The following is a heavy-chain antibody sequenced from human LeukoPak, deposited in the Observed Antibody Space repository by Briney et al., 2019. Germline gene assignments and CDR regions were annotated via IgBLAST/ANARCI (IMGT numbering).Heavy chain of an antibody. J-gene: IGHJ3*01. D-gene: IGHD3-22*01. V-gene: IGHV3-23*01. Sequence: PGGSLRLSCAASGFTFSYSAVNWVRQAPGKGLEWVSSISSNGGSTYYAESVKGRFTISRDNSRDTLYLQMNSLRAEDTGIYYCAKGLRGYDVRGYYADDAFDVWGQGTMLTVSS. CDR2: ISSNGGST. CDR1: GFTFSYSA. CDR3: AKGLRGYDVRGYYADDAFDV.